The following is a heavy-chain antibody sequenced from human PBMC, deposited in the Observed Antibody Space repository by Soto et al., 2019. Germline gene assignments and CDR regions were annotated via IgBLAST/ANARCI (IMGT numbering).Heavy chain of an antibody. CDR2: IYYSGST. CDR1: GGPIVGSS. V-gene: IGHV4-59*08. Sequence: SETLSLPGTFPGGPIVGSSWTGTRNPPGKGLEWIGYIYYSGSTNYNPSLKSRVTISVDTSKNQFSLSLSSVTAADTAVYYCARGRGYSYGLDPWGQGTLVTVSS. D-gene: IGHD5-18*01. J-gene: IGHJ5*02. CDR3: ARGRGYSYGLDP.